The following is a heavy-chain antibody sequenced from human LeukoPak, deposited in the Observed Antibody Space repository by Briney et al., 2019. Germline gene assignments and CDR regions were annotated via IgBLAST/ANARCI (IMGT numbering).Heavy chain of an antibody. CDR1: GGSISSGDYY. CDR2: IYYSGST. D-gene: IGHD2-2*01. Sequence: PSETLSLTCTVSGGSISSGDYYWSWIRQPPGKGLEWIGYIYYSGSTYYNPSLKSRVTISVDTSKNQFSLKLSSVTAADTAVYYCARGPLECSSTSCYLAEADYWGQGTLVTVSS. J-gene: IGHJ4*02. CDR3: ARGPLECSSTSCYLAEADY. V-gene: IGHV4-30-4*08.